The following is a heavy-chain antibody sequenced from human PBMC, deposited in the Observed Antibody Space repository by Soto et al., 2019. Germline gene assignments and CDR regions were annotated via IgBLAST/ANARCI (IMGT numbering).Heavy chain of an antibody. Sequence: QVQLQQWGAGLLKPSETLSLNCAVYGGSFSGYYWSWIRQPPGKGLEWIGEINHRGSINYNPSLKSRFTMPVDPSTNHFSLQLTSVTAADTAVFYCARGSRMRIPAASGRDYYYQGLDVWGQGTAVTVSS. J-gene: IGHJ6*02. V-gene: IGHV4-34*01. CDR3: ARGSRMRIPAASGRDYYYQGLDV. D-gene: IGHD2-15*01. CDR2: INHRGSI. CDR1: GGSFSGYY.